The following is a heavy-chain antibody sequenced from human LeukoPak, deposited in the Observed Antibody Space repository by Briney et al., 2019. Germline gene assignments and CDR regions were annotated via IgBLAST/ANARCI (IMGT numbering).Heavy chain of an antibody. CDR3: ARGDNYGLTYFFDY. CDR2: MYYSGST. D-gene: IGHD5-24*01. J-gene: IGHJ4*02. V-gene: IGHV4-59*01. CDR1: GGSISSYY. Sequence: PSETLSLTCTGSGGSISSYYWSWIRQPPGKGLEWIGYMYYSGSTNYNPSLKSRVTISVDTSKNQFSLKLTSVTAADTAVYYCARGDNYGLTYFFDYWGQGTLVTVSS.